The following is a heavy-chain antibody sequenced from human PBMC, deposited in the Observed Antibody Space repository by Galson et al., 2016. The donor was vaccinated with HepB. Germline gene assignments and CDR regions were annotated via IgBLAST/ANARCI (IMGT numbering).Heavy chain of an antibody. J-gene: IGHJ4*02. CDR2: IGGGGGCP. CDR1: EFTFSNFA. D-gene: IGHD1-1*01. CDR3: VKGWYRVSSQIGY. V-gene: IGHV3-23*01. Sequence: SLKLSCTASEFTFSNFAMRWVRQAPGKGLEWVSAIGGGGGCPSYAHTVKGRFTITRDKSKTTVYMEMNSLRSEDTAVYYCVKGWYRVSSQIGYWGQGTLVTVSS.